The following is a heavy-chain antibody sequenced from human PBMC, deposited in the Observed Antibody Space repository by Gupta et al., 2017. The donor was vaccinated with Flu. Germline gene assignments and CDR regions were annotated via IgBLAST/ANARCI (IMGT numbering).Heavy chain of an antibody. J-gene: IGHJ3*01. CDR3: ARWNLGYCSSTGCHGDALDL. D-gene: IGHD2-2*01. CDR1: GYTFGRNG. V-gene: IGHV3-33*01. CDR2: IYFDGSND. Sequence: QVQLVESGGGVVQPGRSLRLSCPASGYTFGRNGMHWVRQTPGKVLEWVAIIYFDGSNDYYADSVKGRFTISRDNSKNTLYLQMNSLRAEDTAVYYCARWNLGYCSSTGCHGDALDLWGQGTMVTVSS.